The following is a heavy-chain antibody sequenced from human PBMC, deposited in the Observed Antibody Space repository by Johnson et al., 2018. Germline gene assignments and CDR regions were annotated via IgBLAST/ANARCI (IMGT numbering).Heavy chain of an antibody. CDR1: GFTVSSNY. D-gene: IGHD2-8*01. J-gene: IGHJ6*02. V-gene: IGHV3-53*01. Sequence: VQLVESGGGLIQXGGSLRLSCAASGFTVSSNYMSWVRQAPGKGLEWVSVIYSGGSTYYADSVKGRFTISRDNSKNTLYLQMNSLRAEDTAVYYCARDLREEWSNPYYYYGMDVWGQGTTVTVSS. CDR3: ARDLREEWSNPYYYYGMDV. CDR2: IYSGGST.